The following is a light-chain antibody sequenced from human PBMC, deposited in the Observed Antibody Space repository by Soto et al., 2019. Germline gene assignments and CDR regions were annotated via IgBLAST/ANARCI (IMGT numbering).Light chain of an antibody. J-gene: IGLJ1*01. Sequence: QSALTQPASVSGSPGQPITISCTGTSSDVGLYDYVSWYQQHPGKAPQLMIYAVSNRPSGVSNRFSASKSGNTASLFISGLQAEDEADYYCSSYTSDSSYVFGSGTKVTAL. V-gene: IGLV2-14*01. CDR1: SSDVGLYDY. CDR2: AVS. CDR3: SSYTSDSSYV.